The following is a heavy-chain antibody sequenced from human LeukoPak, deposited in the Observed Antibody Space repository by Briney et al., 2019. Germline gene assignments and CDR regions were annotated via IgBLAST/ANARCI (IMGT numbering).Heavy chain of an antibody. V-gene: IGHV1-69*13. D-gene: IGHD3-10*01. J-gene: IGHJ4*02. Sequence: GASVKVSCKASGGTFSSYAISWVRQAPGQGLEWMGGIIPIFGTANYAQKFQGRVTITADESTSTAYMELSSLRSDDTAVYYCARAPNYSDSGSPLWDFWGQGTLVTVSS. CDR2: IIPIFGTA. CDR3: ARAPNYSDSGSPLWDF. CDR1: GGTFSSYA.